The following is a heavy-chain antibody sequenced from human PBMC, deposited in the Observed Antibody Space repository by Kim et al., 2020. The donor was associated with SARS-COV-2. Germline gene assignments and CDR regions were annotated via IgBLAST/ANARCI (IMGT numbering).Heavy chain of an antibody. V-gene: IGHV3-23*01. D-gene: IGHD2-2*02. Sequence: GGSLRLSCVASGFTFNNYAMNWVRQAPGKGLEWVSVISGSGGGSYHADSVKGRFTISRDNSKNTLYLQMASLRAEDTAAYFCAKDRYCSSTDCYRGEFETWGQGTLVTVSS. CDR3: AKDRYCSSTDCYRGEFET. CDR1: GFTFNNYA. J-gene: IGHJ4*02. CDR2: ISGSGGGS.